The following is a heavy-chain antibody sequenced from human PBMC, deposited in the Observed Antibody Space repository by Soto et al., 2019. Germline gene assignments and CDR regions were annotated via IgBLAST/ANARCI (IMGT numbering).Heavy chain of an antibody. J-gene: IGHJ6*02. CDR2: ISYDGSNK. CDR1: GFTFSSYG. V-gene: IGHV3-30*18. D-gene: IGHD3-3*01. CDR3: AKDYRSFGVVNGMDV. Sequence: PGGSLRLSCAASGFTFSSYGMHWVRQAPGKGLEWVAVISYDGSNKYYADSVKGRFTISRDNSKNTLYLQMNSLRAEDTAVYYCAKDYRSFGVVNGMDVWGQGTTVTVSS.